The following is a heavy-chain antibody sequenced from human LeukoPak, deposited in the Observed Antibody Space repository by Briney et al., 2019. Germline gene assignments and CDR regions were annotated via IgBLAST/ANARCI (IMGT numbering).Heavy chain of an antibody. CDR1: GYSFTSYW. J-gene: IGHJ3*02. D-gene: IGHD3-22*01. V-gene: IGHV5-51*01. Sequence: GESLKISCKGSGYSFTSYWIGWVRQMPGKGLEWTGIIYPGDSDTRYSPSFQGQVTISADKSISTAYLQWSSLKASDTAMFYCARPRDSSGPRGAFDIWGQGTMVTVSS. CDR2: IYPGDSDT. CDR3: ARPRDSSGPRGAFDI.